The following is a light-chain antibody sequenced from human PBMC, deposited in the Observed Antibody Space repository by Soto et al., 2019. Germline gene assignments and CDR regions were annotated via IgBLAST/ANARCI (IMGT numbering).Light chain of an antibody. CDR1: QSISRY. CDR3: QQSFSIPMYT. CDR2: ATS. V-gene: IGKV1-39*01. J-gene: IGKJ2*01. Sequence: DIQMTQSPSSLSASVGDGVTITCRASQSISRYLNWYQQKPGKAPKLLIYATSSLQSGVPSRFRGSGSGTDFTLTISSVQPEDFATYYCQQSFSIPMYTFGQGTKLDIK.